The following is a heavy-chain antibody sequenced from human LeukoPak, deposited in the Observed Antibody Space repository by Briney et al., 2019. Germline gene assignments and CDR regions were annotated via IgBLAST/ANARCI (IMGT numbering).Heavy chain of an antibody. CDR2: IYYSGST. CDR1: GGSISGHH. Sequence: PSETLSVTCTVSGGSISGHHWRWIRQPPGKGLEWIGYIYYSGSTNYNPSLKSRVTISVDTSKNQFSLNLRSVTAADTAVYYCARGGWSNDYWGQGTLVTVSS. V-gene: IGHV4-59*08. CDR3: ARGGWSNDY. J-gene: IGHJ4*02. D-gene: IGHD3-16*01.